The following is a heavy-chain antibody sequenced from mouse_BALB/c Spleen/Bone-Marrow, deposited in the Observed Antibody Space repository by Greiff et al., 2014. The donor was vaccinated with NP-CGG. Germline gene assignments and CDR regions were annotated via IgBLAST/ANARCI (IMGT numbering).Heavy chain of an antibody. V-gene: IGHV7-3*02. CDR2: IRNKANGYTT. J-gene: IGHJ1*01. CDR1: GFTFTDYY. Sequence: EVQLQQSGGGLVQPGGSLRLSCATSGFTFTDYYMSWVRQPPGKALEWLGFIRNKANGYTTEYSASVKGRFTISRDNSQSILYLQMNTLKAEDSATYYCARDKNYGSYWYFVVWGAGTTVTVSS. D-gene: IGHD2-1*01. CDR3: ARDKNYGSYWYFVV.